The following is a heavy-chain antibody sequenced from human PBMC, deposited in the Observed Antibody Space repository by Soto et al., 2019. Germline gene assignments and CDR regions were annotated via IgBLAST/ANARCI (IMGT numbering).Heavy chain of an antibody. J-gene: IGHJ5*02. D-gene: IGHD2-15*01. V-gene: IGHV1-2*02. CDR1: GYTFTGYY. CDR2: INPNSGGT. Sequence: ASVKVSCKASGYTFTGYYMHWVRQAPGQGLEWMGWINPNSGGTNYAQKFQGRVTMTRDTSISTAYMELSRLRSDDTAVYYCARDGRYCSGGSCYPNWFDPWGQGTLVTVSS. CDR3: ARDGRYCSGGSCYPNWFDP.